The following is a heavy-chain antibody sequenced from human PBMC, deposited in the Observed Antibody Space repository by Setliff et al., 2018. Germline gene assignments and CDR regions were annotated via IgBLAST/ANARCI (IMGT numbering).Heavy chain of an antibody. CDR2: VLHSGRT. D-gene: IGHD5-18*01. CDR1: GFSIISNYY. Sequence: SETLSLTCAVSGFSIISNYYWAWIRQPPGEGLEWIGSVLHSGRTPYNPSLKSRVTISADTSKNQFSLKLPSVTAADTAVYYCARLDTNTYATFDYWGQGTLVTVSS. J-gene: IGHJ4*02. V-gene: IGHV4-38-2*01. CDR3: ARLDTNTYATFDY.